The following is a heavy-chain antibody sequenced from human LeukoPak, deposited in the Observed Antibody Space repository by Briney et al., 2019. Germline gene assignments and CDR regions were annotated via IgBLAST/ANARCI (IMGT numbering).Heavy chain of an antibody. Sequence: GGSLRLSCAASGFTFSSYWMNWVRQAPGKGLVWVSRIASDGSSTTYADSVKGRFSISRDNAKNTLYLQMNSLRVEDTAVYYCARVMGYCSGGSCYCFDYWGQGTLVTVSS. D-gene: IGHD2-15*01. CDR3: ARVMGYCSGGSCYCFDY. J-gene: IGHJ4*02. CDR1: GFTFSSYW. V-gene: IGHV3-74*01. CDR2: IASDGSST.